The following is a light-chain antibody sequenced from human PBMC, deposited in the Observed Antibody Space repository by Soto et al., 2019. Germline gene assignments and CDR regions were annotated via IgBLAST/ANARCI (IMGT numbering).Light chain of an antibody. Sequence: DIQMTQSPSSLSASVGDRVTITCRASQGISNYLAWYQQKPEKVPKLLIYPASTLQLGVPSRFSGSASRTDFILTISSLQPEDDATYYCQKYNSALSWTFGQETKVEIK. J-gene: IGKJ1*01. CDR1: QGISNY. CDR3: QKYNSALSWT. V-gene: IGKV1-27*01. CDR2: PAS.